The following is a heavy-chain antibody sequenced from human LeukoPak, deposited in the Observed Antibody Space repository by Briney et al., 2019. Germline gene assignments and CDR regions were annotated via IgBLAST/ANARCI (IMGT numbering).Heavy chain of an antibody. D-gene: IGHD2-2*01. CDR3: AGSSTSRFYYFDY. CDR1: GGSISSYY. V-gene: IGHV4-59*01. CDR2: IYYSGST. Sequence: SETLSLTCTVSGGSISSYYWSWIRQPPGKGLEWIGYIYYSGSTNYNPSLKSRVTISVDTSKNQFSLKLSSVTAADTAVYYCAGSSTSRFYYFDYWGQGTLVTVSS. J-gene: IGHJ4*02.